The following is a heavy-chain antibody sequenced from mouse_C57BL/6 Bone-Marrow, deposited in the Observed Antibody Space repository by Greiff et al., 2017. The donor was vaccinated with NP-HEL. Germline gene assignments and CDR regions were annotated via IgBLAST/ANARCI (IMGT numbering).Heavy chain of an antibody. D-gene: IGHD2-14*01. CDR1: GYTFTSYW. Sequence: QVQLQQPGAELVMPGASVKLSCKASGYTFTSYWMHWVKQRPGQGLEWIGEIDPSDSYTNYNQKFKGKSTLTVDKSSSTAYMQLSSLTSEDSAVYYCARAREYDPFDYWGRGTTLTVSS. CDR3: ARAREYDPFDY. V-gene: IGHV1-69*01. J-gene: IGHJ2*01. CDR2: IDPSDSYT.